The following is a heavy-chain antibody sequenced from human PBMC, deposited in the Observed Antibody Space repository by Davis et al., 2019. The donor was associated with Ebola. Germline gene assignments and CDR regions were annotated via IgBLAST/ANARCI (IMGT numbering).Heavy chain of an antibody. CDR2: ISGSGGST. V-gene: IGHV3-23*01. D-gene: IGHD6-13*01. J-gene: IGHJ4*02. Sequence: PGGSLRLSCAASGFTFSSYAMSWVRQAPGKGLEWVSAISGSGGSTYYADSVKGRFTISRDNAKNSLYLQMNSLRAEDTAVYYCARRRSSSWYNYWGQGTLVTVSS. CDR1: GFTFSSYA. CDR3: ARRRSSSWYNY.